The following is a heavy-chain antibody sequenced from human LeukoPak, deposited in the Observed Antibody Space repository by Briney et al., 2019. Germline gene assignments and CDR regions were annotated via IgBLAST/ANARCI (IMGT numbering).Heavy chain of an antibody. CDR1: GGSFSGYY. CDR2: INHSGST. Sequence: SETLSLTCAVYGGSFSGYYWSWIRQPPGKGLEWLGEINHSGSTNYNPSLKSRVTISVDTYKNQFSLKLSSVTAADTAVYYCARQRRYDFWSGYQYNWCDPWGQGTLVTVSS. D-gene: IGHD3-3*01. J-gene: IGHJ5*02. V-gene: IGHV4-34*01. CDR3: ARQRRYDFWSGYQYNWCDP.